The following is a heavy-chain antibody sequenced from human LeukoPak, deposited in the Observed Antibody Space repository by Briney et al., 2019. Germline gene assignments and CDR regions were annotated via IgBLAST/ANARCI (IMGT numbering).Heavy chain of an antibody. CDR1: GFTFSSYS. V-gene: IGHV4-39*07. CDR2: IYYTGST. J-gene: IGHJ4*02. D-gene: IGHD4-17*01. Sequence: GSLRLSCAASGFTFSSYSMNWVRQAPGKGLEWIWSIYYTGSTYYNPSLKSRVTISLDTSKNQFSLRLSSVTAADTAVFYCARNGDYGLWPASVFDYWGQGTLVAVSS. CDR3: ARNGDYGLWPASVFDY.